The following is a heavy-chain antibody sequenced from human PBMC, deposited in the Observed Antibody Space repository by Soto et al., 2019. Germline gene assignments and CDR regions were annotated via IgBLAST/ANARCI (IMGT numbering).Heavy chain of an antibody. CDR2: IWYDGSNK. Sequence: PGGSLRLSCSSSGFTFSSYGMHLVRQAPGKGLEWVAVIWYDGSNKYYADSVKGRFTISRDNSKNTLYLQMNSLRAEDTAVYYCARDQIVARAAFDIWGQGNPGHRLL. J-gene: IGHJ3*02. D-gene: IGHD3-22*01. CDR1: GFTFSSYG. CDR3: ARDQIVARAAFDI. V-gene: IGHV3-33*08.